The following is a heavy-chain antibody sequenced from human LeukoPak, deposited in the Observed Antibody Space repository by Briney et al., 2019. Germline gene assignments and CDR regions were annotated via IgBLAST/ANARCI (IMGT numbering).Heavy chain of an antibody. CDR1: GFTFSSYA. CDR2: ISGSGGST. CDR3: AKPGYNYGEGTFDC. V-gene: IGHV3-23*01. D-gene: IGHD5-18*01. J-gene: IGHJ4*02. Sequence: GGSLRLSCAASGFTFSSYAMSWVRQAPGKGLEWVSAISGSGGSTYYADSVNGRFTISRDNSKNTLYLQMNSLRAEDTAVYYCAKPGYNYGEGTFDCWGQGTLVTVSS.